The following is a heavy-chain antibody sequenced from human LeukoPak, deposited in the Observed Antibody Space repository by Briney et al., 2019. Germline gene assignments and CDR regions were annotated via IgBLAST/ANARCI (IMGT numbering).Heavy chain of an antibody. V-gene: IGHV3-64*01. Sequence: GGSLRLSCAASGFTFNNYAMHWVRRAPGKGLEYVSGISSTGGTSYYASSVKGRFTISRDNSKNTLYLQMGSLRAEDMAVYYCARERYSAYDGDASDVWGQGTMVTVSS. D-gene: IGHD5-12*01. CDR2: ISSTGGTS. J-gene: IGHJ3*01. CDR1: GFTFNNYA. CDR3: ARERYSAYDGDASDV.